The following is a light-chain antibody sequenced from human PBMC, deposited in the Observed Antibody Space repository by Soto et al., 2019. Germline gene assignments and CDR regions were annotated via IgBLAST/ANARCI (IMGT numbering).Light chain of an antibody. Sequence: DIQMTQSPSSLSASVGARVTITCRARQSISSYLNWYQQQPGKAPKLLIYAASTLQSGVPSRFSGSGSGTDFALTISSLQPEDFATYYCQQSYSAPPITFGQGTRLEIK. CDR1: QSISSY. V-gene: IGKV1-39*01. J-gene: IGKJ5*01. CDR3: QQSYSAPPIT. CDR2: AAS.